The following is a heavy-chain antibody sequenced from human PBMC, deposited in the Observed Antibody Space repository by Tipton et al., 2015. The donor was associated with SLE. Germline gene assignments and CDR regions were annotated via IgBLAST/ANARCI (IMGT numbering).Heavy chain of an antibody. CDR2: ISWNSGSI. D-gene: IGHD3-3*01. CDR1: GFNFDDNT. Sequence: SGFNFDDNTMYWVRQVPGKGLEWVSGISWNSGSIDYADSVKGRFTISRDNAKNSLYLQMNSLRAEDTALYYCEKDSTIFGVVSYYMDVWGKGTTVTVSS. J-gene: IGHJ6*03. CDR3: EKDSTIFGVVSYYMDV. V-gene: IGHV3-9*01.